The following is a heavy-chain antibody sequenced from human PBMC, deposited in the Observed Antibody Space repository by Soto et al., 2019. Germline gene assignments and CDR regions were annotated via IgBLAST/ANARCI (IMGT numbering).Heavy chain of an antibody. Sequence: GGSLRLCCAASGFTFSSYAMHWVRQAPGKGLEWVAVISYDGSNKYYADSVKGRFTISRDNSKNTLYLQMNSLRAEDTAVYYCARAPPPIGYVLGYYYYDMDVWGKGTTVTVSS. D-gene: IGHD3-16*01. V-gene: IGHV3-30-3*01. J-gene: IGHJ6*04. CDR3: ARAPPPIGYVLGYYYYDMDV. CDR1: GFTFSSYA. CDR2: ISYDGSNK.